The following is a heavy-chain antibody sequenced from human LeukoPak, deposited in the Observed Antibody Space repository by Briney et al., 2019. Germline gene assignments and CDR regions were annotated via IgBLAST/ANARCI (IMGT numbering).Heavy chain of an antibody. CDR1: GFAFSNYG. Sequence: GGSLRLSCAASGFAFSNYGMHWVRQAPGKGLEWVALIWYDGSNKYYTDSVKGRLTISRDNSKDTLFLQMNSLRAEDTAVYYCAREGPRGNSQFDYWGQGTLVTVSS. J-gene: IGHJ4*02. CDR2: IWYDGSNK. V-gene: IGHV3-33*01. D-gene: IGHD2/OR15-2a*01. CDR3: AREGPRGNSQFDY.